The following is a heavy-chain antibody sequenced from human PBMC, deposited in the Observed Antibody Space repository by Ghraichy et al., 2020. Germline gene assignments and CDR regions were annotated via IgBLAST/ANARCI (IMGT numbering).Heavy chain of an antibody. CDR3: ARTHKTGNMGRGYFVY. Sequence: SQTLSLTCTVSGDSISSTNYYWGWIRQPPGKGLEWIGSIYYNGSTYSNPSLKSRVTISVDASKIQFSLKLSSVTATDTAVYYCARTHKTGNMGRGYFVYGGQGALVTVSS. V-gene: IGHV4-39*01. J-gene: IGHJ4*02. CDR2: IYYNGST. CDR1: GDSISSTNYY. D-gene: IGHD1-1*01.